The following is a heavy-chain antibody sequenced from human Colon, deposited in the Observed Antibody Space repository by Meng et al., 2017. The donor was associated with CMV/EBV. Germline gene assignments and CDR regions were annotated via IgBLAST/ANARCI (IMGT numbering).Heavy chain of an antibody. CDR1: GGSVSSGPYY. CDR2: IYDSGST. D-gene: IGHD2-15*01. Sequence: SETLSLTCTVSGGSVSSGPYYWSWIRQPPGKGLEWIGFIYDSGSTNYNPSLKSRVTISLDSSKNQFSLKLNSVTAADTAVYYCAREGRRGTSLPPYFHYYGVDVWGQRTTVTVSS. V-gene: IGHV4-61*01. J-gene: IGHJ6*02. CDR3: AREGRRGTSLPPYFHYYGVDV.